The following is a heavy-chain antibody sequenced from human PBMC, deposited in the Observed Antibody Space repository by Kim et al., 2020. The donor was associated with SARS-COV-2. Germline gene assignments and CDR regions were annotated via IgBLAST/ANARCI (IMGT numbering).Heavy chain of an antibody. Sequence: GGSLRLSCAASGFTFSSYDTHWVRQAKGEGLEWVSAIGTAGDTYYPGSVKGRFTISRENAKNSLYLQMNSLRAGDTAVYYCARGSVNQLHNYYYYGMDVWGQGTTVTVSS. J-gene: IGHJ6*02. CDR2: IGTAGDT. D-gene: IGHD2-2*01. CDR3: ARGSVNQLHNYYYYGMDV. V-gene: IGHV3-13*04. CDR1: GFTFSSYD.